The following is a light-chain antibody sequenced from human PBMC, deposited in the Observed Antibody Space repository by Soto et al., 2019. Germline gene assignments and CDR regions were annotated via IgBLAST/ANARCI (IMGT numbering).Light chain of an antibody. CDR3: SLYISSSTHV. V-gene: IGLV2-14*01. CDR2: DVS. Sequence: QSVLTQPASVSGSPGQSITISCTGTSSDVGGYNYVSWYQQHPGKAPKLMIYDVSNRPSGVSNRFTGSKSGNTASLTIYGLQAEDEVDYYCSLYISSSTHVFGTGTKLTVL. J-gene: IGLJ1*01. CDR1: SSDVGGYNY.